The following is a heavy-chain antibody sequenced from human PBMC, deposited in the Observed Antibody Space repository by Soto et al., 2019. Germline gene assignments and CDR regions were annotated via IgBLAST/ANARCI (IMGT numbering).Heavy chain of an antibody. CDR1: GFSLSTSGMG. D-gene: IGHD6-13*01. CDR3: AHYSSTSSFDY. Sequence: QITLKESGPPLVKSTQTFTLACTFSGFSLSTSGMGVGWIRQPPGKALEWLALIYWDDDKRYSPSLKSRLTITKDTSKNQVVLTMTNMDPVDTATYYCAHYSSTSSFDYWGQGTLVTVSS. V-gene: IGHV2-5*02. CDR2: IYWDDDK. J-gene: IGHJ4*02.